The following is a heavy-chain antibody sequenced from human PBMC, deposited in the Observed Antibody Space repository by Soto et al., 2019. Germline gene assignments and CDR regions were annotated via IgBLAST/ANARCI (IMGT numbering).Heavy chain of an antibody. J-gene: IGHJ4*02. D-gene: IGHD6-19*01. CDR2: ISYDGSNK. V-gene: IGHV3-30-3*01. CDR3: ARDTIGGLAVAGMFDY. CDR1: GFTFSSYA. Sequence: QVQLVESGGGVVQPGRSLRLSCAASGFTFSSYAMHWVRQAPGKGLEWVAVISYDGSNKYYADSVKGRFTISRDNSKNTLYLQMNSLRAEDTAVYYCARDTIGGLAVAGMFDYWGQGTLVTVSS.